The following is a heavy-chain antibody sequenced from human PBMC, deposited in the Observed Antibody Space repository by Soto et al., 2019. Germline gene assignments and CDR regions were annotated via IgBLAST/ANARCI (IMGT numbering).Heavy chain of an antibody. J-gene: IGHJ5*01. CDR3: ARSSVPGGYSSSWFVF. D-gene: IGHD6-13*01. CDR1: GDTFTSYS. CDR2: IIPILDIA. Sequence: GASVKVSCKASGDTFTSYSITWVRQAPGQGLEWMGRIIPILDIANYAQKFHGRVTITADKSTSTAYMELSSLRFEDTAVYYCARSSVPGGYSSSWFVFWGQGTLVTVSS. V-gene: IGHV1-69*02.